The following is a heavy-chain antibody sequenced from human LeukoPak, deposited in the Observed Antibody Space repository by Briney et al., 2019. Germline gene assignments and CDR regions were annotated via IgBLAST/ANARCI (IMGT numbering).Heavy chain of an antibody. CDR3: ARTQYLVWDVFNI. CDR2: IKQDGSQI. V-gene: IGHV3-7*04. Sequence: QPGGSLRHSGAAPGFSLSTSWMGWVRQAPGKGLEWVATIKQDGSQINYVDSVKGRFTLSRDNAKNSLYLQMNSLRAEDAAVYYCARTQYLVWDVFNIWGQGTVVTVSS. CDR1: GFSLSTSW. D-gene: IGHD2-2*01. J-gene: IGHJ3*02.